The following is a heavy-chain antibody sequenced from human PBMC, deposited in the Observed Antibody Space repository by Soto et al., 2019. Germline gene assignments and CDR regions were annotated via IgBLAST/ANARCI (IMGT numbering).Heavy chain of an antibody. D-gene: IGHD3-22*01. CDR2: IVVGSGNT. J-gene: IGHJ4*02. CDR3: AAVPYYYDSSGYLY. V-gene: IGHV1-58*01. CDR1: GFTFTSSS. Sequence: GASVNVSCKSSGFTFTSSSVQWVRQARGQRLECIGWIVVGSGNTNYAQKFQERVTITRDMSTSTAYMELSSLRSEDTAVYYCAAVPYYYDSSGYLYWGQGTLVTV.